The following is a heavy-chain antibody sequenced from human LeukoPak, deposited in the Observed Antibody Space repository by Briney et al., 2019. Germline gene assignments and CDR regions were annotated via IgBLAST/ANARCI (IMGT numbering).Heavy chain of an antibody. CDR1: GGTFSSYA. J-gene: IGHJ5*02. V-gene: IGHV1-69*13. CDR2: IIPIFGTA. Sequence: GASVKVSCKASGGTFSSYAISWVRQAPGQGLEWMGGIIPIFGTANYAQKFQGRVTITADESTSTAYMELSSLRSEDTAVYYCAREKDYPAGFDPWGQGTLVTVSS. CDR3: AREKDYPAGFDP. D-gene: IGHD3-16*01.